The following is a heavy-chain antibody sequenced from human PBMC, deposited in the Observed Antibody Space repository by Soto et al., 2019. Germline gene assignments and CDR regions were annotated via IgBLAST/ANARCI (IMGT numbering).Heavy chain of an antibody. CDR1: GFTFSSYG. CDR2: IWYDGSNK. Sequence: QVQLVESGGGVVQPGRSLRLSCAASGFTFSSYGMHWVRQAPGKGLEWVAVIWYDGSNKYYADSVKGRFTISRDNSKNTRYLQMNSLRAEDTAVYYCARETERDKVRVYYGMDVWGQGTTVTVSS. V-gene: IGHV3-33*01. J-gene: IGHJ6*02. CDR3: ARETERDKVRVYYGMDV. D-gene: IGHD3-10*01.